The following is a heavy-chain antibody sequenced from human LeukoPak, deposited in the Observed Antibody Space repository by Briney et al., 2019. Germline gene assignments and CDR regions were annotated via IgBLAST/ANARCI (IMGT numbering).Heavy chain of an antibody. D-gene: IGHD3-22*01. Sequence: GGSLRLSCAASGFTFSGYAMSWVRQAPGKGLEWVSAISGSGGSTYYADSVKGRFTISRDNSKNTLYLQMNSLRAEDTAVYYCAKDRETYYYDSSGYSEPYFDYWGQGTLVTVSS. CDR3: AKDRETYYYDSSGYSEPYFDY. CDR1: GFTFSGYA. J-gene: IGHJ4*02. CDR2: ISGSGGST. V-gene: IGHV3-23*01.